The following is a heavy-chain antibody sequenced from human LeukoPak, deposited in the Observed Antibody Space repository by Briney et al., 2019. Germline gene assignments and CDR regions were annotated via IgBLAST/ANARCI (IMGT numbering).Heavy chain of an antibody. CDR3: ARGPSYYYVSSFDY. Sequence: SETLSLTCTVSGGSISTSNYYWGWIRQPPGKGLEWIGNIFYSGSTYYSPSLKSRVTISLDTSRNQFSLKLNSVTAADTAVYYCARGPSYYYVSSFDYWGQGTLVTVSS. D-gene: IGHD3-22*01. J-gene: IGHJ4*02. V-gene: IGHV4-39*07. CDR2: IFYSGST. CDR1: GGSISTSNYY.